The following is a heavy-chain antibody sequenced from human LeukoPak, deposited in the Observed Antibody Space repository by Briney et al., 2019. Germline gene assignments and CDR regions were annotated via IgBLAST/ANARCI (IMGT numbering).Heavy chain of an antibody. CDR3: ARDDRGIAAAGFFDY. CDR1: GFTFSSFA. J-gene: IGHJ4*02. CDR2: ISYDGSNK. V-gene: IGHV3-30*04. D-gene: IGHD6-13*01. Sequence: GGSLRLSCAASGFTFSSFAMHWVRQAAGKGLEGVAVISYDGSNKYYADSVKGRFTISRDNSKNTLYLQMNSLTPEDTAVYYCARDDRGIAAAGFFDYWGQGTLVTVSS.